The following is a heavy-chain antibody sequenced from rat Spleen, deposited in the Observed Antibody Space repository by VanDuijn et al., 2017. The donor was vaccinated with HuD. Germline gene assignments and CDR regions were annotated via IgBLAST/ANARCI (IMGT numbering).Heavy chain of an antibody. Sequence: EVQLVESGGGLVQPGRSLKLSCAASGFTFSNYGLAWVRQAPKKGLEWVASISYEGSTTYYGDSVKGRFTISRDNAKRSLYLQMNSLRSEDTATYYCTRDLLNYGNYVFAYWGQGTLVTVSS. CDR1: GFTFSNYG. V-gene: IGHV5-29*01. D-gene: IGHD1-3*01. CDR2: ISYEGSTT. J-gene: IGHJ3*01. CDR3: TRDLLNYGNYVFAY.